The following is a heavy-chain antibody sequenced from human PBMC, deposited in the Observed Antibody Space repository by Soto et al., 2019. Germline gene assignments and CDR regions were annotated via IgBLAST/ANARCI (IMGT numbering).Heavy chain of an antibody. CDR3: ARAPSWYNFDY. D-gene: IGHD6-13*01. J-gene: IGHJ4*02. CDR2: INAGNGNT. V-gene: IGHV1-3*01. CDR1: GYTFTSYA. Sequence: GASVKVSCEASGYTFTSYAMHWVRQAPGQRLEWMGWINAGNGNTKYSQKFQGRVTITRDTSASTAYMELSSLRSEDTAVYYCARAPSWYNFDYWGQGTLVTVSS.